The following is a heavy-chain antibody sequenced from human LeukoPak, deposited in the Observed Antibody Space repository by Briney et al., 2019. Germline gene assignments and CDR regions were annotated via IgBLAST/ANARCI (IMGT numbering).Heavy chain of an antibody. D-gene: IGHD6-19*01. J-gene: IGHJ3*02. CDR1: RFTFSSYS. V-gene: IGHV3-48*01. CDR2: ISSSSSTI. CDR3: ARERAGIFAFDI. Sequence: PGGSLRLSCAASRFTFSSYSMNWVRQAPGKGLEWVSYISSSSSTIYYADSVKGRFTISRDNAKNSLYLQMNSLRAEDTAVYYCARERAGIFAFDIWGQGTMVTVSS.